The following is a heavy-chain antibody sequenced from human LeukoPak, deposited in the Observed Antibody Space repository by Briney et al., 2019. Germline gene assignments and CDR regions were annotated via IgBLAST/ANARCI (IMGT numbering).Heavy chain of an antibody. Sequence: SETLSLTCTVSGGSISSYYWSWIRQPPGKGLEWIGYIYYSGSSNYNPSLKSRVTISVDTSKNQFSLKLSSVTAADTAVYYCARALDTAMVHFDYWGQGTLVTVSS. CDR3: ARALDTAMVHFDY. CDR1: GGSISSYY. J-gene: IGHJ4*02. V-gene: IGHV4-59*01. CDR2: IYYSGSS. D-gene: IGHD5-18*01.